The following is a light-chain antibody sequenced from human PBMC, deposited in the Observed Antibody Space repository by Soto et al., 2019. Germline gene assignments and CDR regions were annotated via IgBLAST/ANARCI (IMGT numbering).Light chain of an antibody. CDR2: KAS. Sequence: IQMTQSPSTLSASVGDRVTFTCRASQSISTWLAWYQQKPGKAPKLLIYKASSLQSGVPSRFSGSGSETEFTLTITGLQPDDFATYYCHQYSRFPRTFGQGTKVENK. J-gene: IGKJ1*01. CDR3: HQYSRFPRT. V-gene: IGKV1-5*03. CDR1: QSISTW.